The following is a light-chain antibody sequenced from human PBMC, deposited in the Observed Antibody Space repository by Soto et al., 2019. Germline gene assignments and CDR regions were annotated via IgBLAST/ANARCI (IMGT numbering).Light chain of an antibody. CDR1: QSISTY. V-gene: IGKV1-39*01. CDR2: ATS. CDR3: QQSYSAPYT. J-gene: IGKJ2*01. Sequence: DIQMTQSPSSLSASVGDRVTITCRASQSISTYLNWYQQKPGKAPKLLIYATSSLQSGVTSTFSGSGSGTQFTLTISSLQPEDFATYYCQQSYSAPYTFGQGTKLEI.